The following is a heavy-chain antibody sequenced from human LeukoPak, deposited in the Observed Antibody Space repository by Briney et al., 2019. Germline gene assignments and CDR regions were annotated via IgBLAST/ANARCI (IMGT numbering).Heavy chain of an antibody. CDR2: IYYTGSS. D-gene: IGHD3-10*01. J-gene: IGHJ4*02. CDR3: AGYGSGSYYKAFDF. V-gene: IGHV4-59*01. CDR1: GDSISSSY. Sequence: SETLSLTCTVSGDSISSSYWSWIRQPPGKGLEWIGYIYYTGSSYYNPSLKSRATTSIDMSKNQFSPKLSSVTAADTAVYYCAGYGSGSYYKAFDFWGQGILVTVSS.